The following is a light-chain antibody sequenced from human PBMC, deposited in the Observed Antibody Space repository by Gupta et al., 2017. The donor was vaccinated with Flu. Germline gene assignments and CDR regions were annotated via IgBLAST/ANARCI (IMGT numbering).Light chain of an antibody. J-gene: IGLJ2*01. CDR3: AACDDSLSGVV. CDR2: RSK. CDR1: NSNIGINY. Sequence: RVTISCSGGNSNIGINYVYWYQQLPGAAPKLFIYRSKQRPSGVPERFSGSKSGTSASLAISGLRAEDEADYYCAACDDSLSGVVFGGGTKLTVL. V-gene: IGLV1-47*01.